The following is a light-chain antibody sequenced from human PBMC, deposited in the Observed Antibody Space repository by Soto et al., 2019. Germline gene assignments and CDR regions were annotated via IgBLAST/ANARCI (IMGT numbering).Light chain of an antibody. Sequence: QSVLTQPASVSGSPGQSITISCTGTSSDVGGYNYVSWYQQHPGKAPKVMIYDVSNRPSGVSNRFSGSKSGNTASLTISGLQAEDEADYYCSSYTTSNTRQIVVGTGTKVTV. V-gene: IGLV2-14*01. CDR2: DVS. CDR3: SSYTTSNTRQIV. J-gene: IGLJ1*01. CDR1: SSDVGGYNY.